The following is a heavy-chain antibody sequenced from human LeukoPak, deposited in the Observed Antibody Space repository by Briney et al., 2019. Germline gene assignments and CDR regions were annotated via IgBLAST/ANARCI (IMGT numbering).Heavy chain of an antibody. CDR1: GFTFSSYA. CDR3: ATDTVSYYYGIDV. V-gene: IGHV3-23*01. CDR2: ISGSGGST. Sequence: GGSLRLSCAASGFTFSSYAMSWVRQAPGKGLEWVSAISGSGGSTYYADSVKGRFTISRDNSKNTLYLQMNSLRAEDTAVYYCATDTVSYYYGIDVWGQGTTVTVSS. J-gene: IGHJ6*02. D-gene: IGHD4-11*01.